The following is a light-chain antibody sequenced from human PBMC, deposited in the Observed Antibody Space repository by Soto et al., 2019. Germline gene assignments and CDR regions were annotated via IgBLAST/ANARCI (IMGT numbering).Light chain of an antibody. V-gene: IGKV1-39*01. J-gene: IGKJ4*01. CDR3: QEGSTLLT. CDR2: GAS. Sequence: DIQMTQSPSSLSTSVGDRATITCRTSQSVSTYLNWYQQRPGKAPKLLIYGASSLQSGVPSRFSGSGSGTHFTLTISRLQHEDFATYYRQEGSTLLTFGGGTKVESK. CDR1: QSVSTY.